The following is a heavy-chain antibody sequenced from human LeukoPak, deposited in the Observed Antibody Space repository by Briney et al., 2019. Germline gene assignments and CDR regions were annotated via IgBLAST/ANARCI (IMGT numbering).Heavy chain of an antibody. Sequence: GGSLRLSCAASGFTFSNYAMSWVRQAPGKGLEWVSGINGSGGSTYYADSVKGRLTISRDNSKNTLHLQMDSLRAEDTAVYYCAKVGIRISLIVVVFTTADDWYFDLWGRGTLVTVSS. V-gene: IGHV3-23*01. CDR2: INGSGGST. D-gene: IGHD3-22*01. CDR1: GFTFSNYA. J-gene: IGHJ2*01. CDR3: AKVGIRISLIVVVFTTADDWYFDL.